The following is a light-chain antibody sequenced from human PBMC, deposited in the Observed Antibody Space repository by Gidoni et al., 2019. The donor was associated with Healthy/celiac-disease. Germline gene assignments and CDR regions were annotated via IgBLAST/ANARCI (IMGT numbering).Light chain of an antibody. Sequence: HSVSESPGKTVTISCTRSSGSIASNYVQWYQQRPGSAPTTVIYEDNQRPSGVPDRFSGSIDSSSHSASLTISGLKTEDEADYYCQSYDSSTVVFGGGTKLTVL. J-gene: IGLJ2*01. CDR1: SGSIASNY. V-gene: IGLV6-57*04. CDR2: EDN. CDR3: QSYDSSTVV.